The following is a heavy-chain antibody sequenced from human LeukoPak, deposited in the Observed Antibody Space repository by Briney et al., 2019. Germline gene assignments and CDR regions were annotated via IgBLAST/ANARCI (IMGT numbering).Heavy chain of an antibody. V-gene: IGHV4-59*11. CDR2: IYYTGSS. CDR3: ATCTNCYGGPLYYYMDV. CDR1: GGSISSHY. Sequence: PSETLSLTCTVSGGSISSHYWSWIRQPPGRGLEWIGNIYYTGSSYYSPSLKSRVTISVDTSKSQFPLKLSSVTAADTAVYYCATCTNCYGGPLYYYMDVWGKGTTVTVSS. J-gene: IGHJ6*03. D-gene: IGHD2-2*01.